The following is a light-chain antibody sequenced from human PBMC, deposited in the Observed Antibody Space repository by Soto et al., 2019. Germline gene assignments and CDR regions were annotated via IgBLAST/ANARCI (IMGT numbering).Light chain of an antibody. Sequence: EIVLTQSPGTLSLSPGERATLSCRASQSVGSNLAWYQQKPGQAPRLLIYGASTRATGIPARFSGSGSGTEFTLTISSLQSEDFAVYYCQQYNNWPIFGQGTRLEIK. CDR2: GAS. CDR3: QQYNNWPI. J-gene: IGKJ5*01. CDR1: QSVGSN. V-gene: IGKV3-15*01.